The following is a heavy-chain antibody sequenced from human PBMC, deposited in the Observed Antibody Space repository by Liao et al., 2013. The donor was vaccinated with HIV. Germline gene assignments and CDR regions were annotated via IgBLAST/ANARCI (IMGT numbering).Heavy chain of an antibody. CDR2: INHSGST. J-gene: IGHJ4*02. D-gene: IGHD5-24*01. V-gene: IGHV4-34*01. CDR3: ARDIGGDMATITNY. Sequence: QVQLQQWGAGLLKPSETLSLTCAVYGGSFSGYYWSWIRQPPGKGLEWIGEINHSGSTNYNPSLKSRVTISVDTSKNQFSLKLNSVTAADTAVYYCARDIGGDMATITNYWGQGTLVTVSS. CDR1: GGSFSGYY.